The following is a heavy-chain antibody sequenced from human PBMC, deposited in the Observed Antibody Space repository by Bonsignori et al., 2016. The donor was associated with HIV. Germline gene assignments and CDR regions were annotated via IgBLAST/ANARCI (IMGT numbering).Heavy chain of an antibody. CDR1: GFTFSSYW. Sequence: GESLKISCAASGFTFSSYWMSWVRQAPGKGLEWVANIKQDGSEKYYVDSVKGRFTISRDNAKNSLYLQMNSLRAEDTAVYYCARCQGIAAAGGIDYWGPGNPGHRLL. J-gene: IGHJ4*02. D-gene: IGHD6-13*01. V-gene: IGHV3-7*03. CDR2: IKQDGSEK. CDR3: ARCQGIAAAGGIDY.